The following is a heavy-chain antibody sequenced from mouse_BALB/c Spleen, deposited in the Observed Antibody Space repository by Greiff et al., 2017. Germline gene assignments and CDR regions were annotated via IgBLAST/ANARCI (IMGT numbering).Heavy chain of an antibody. D-gene: IGHD2-3*01. CDR3: ARDGYDGNPYYFDY. CDR2: ILPGSGST. V-gene: IGHV1-9*01. Sequence: QVQLQQSGAELMKPGASVKISCKATGYTFSSYWIEWVKQRPGHGLEWIGEILPGSGSTNYNEKFKGKATFTADTSSNTAYMQLSSLTSEDSAVYYCARDGYDGNPYYFDYWGQGTTLTVSS. J-gene: IGHJ2*01. CDR1: GYTFSSYW.